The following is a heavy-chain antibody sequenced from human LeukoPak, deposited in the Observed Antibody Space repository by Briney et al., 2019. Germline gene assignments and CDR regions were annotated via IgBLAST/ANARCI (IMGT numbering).Heavy chain of an antibody. CDR2: ISGSGGST. D-gene: IGHD6-13*01. J-gene: IGHJ6*02. Sequence: QPGGSLRLSCAASGFTFSSYAMSWVRQAPGKGLEWVSAISGSGGSTYYADSVKGRFTISRDNSKNTLYLQMNSLRAEDTAVYYCAKAKIAAAGTYYYYGMDVWGQGTTVTVSS. V-gene: IGHV3-23*01. CDR1: GFTFSSYA. CDR3: AKAKIAAAGTYYYYGMDV.